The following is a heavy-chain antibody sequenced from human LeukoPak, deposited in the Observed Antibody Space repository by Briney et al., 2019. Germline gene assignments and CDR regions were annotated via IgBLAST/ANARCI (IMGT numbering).Heavy chain of an antibody. CDR1: GFTVSSNY. D-gene: IGHD3-10*01. V-gene: IGHV3-66*04. J-gene: IGHJ6*02. Sequence: GGSLRLSCAASGFTVSSNYMSWVRQAPGKGLEWVSVIYSGGSTYYADSVKGRFTISRDNSKNTLYLQMNSLRAEDTAVYYCARQSYNYYYGMDVWSQGTTVTVSS. CDR2: IYSGGST. CDR3: ARQSYNYYYGMDV.